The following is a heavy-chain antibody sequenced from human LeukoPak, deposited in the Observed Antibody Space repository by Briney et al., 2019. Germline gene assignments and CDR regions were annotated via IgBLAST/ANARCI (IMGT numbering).Heavy chain of an antibody. CDR3: ARDSGYSAYE. J-gene: IGHJ4*02. Sequence: SETLSLTCNVSAGPISRGDSYWSWIRQPPGKGLEWIGYIYYSGSTYYNPSLKSRVTISIDTSKNQFSLKLSSVTAADTAVYYCARDSGYSAYEWGQGILVTVSS. CDR2: IYYSGST. V-gene: IGHV4-30-4*08. D-gene: IGHD5-12*01. CDR1: AGPISRGDSY.